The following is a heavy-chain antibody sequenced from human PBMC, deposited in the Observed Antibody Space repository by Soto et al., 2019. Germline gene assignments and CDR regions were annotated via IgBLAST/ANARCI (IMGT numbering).Heavy chain of an antibody. J-gene: IGHJ4*02. CDR1: GFSLNTRDVG. Sequence: QITLNESGPALVKPTQTLTLTCTFSGFSLNTRDVGVGWIRQPPGKALEWLGVVYWDDDKTYSPSLKSRLTIPKDTPKNQVVLRRTKMDPVDTATYYCAHCRGGVASFWGQGTLVTVSS. D-gene: IGHD3-16*01. CDR2: VYWDDDK. V-gene: IGHV2-5*02. CDR3: AHCRGGVASF.